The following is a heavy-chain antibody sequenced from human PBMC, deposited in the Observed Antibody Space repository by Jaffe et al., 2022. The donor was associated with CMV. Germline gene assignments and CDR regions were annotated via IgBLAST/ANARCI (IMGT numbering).Heavy chain of an antibody. D-gene: IGHD1-26*01. CDR1: GGSLRNYF. V-gene: IGHV4-34*01. CDR2: INHSGNT. CDR3: ARGHDGAWESLAY. Sequence: QVQLQQWGAGLLKPSETLSLTCAVDGGSLRNYFWSWIRQPPGKGLEWIGEINHSGNTNYNASLKSRVTISVDMSKNQFSLKLSSVTAADTAIYHCARGHDGAWESLAYWGQGILVTVSS. J-gene: IGHJ4*02.